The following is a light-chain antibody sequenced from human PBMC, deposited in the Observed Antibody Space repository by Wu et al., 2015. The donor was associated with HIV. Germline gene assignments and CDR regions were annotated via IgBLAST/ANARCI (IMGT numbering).Light chain of an antibody. CDR3: QRFGKSPYT. CDR2: DVS. J-gene: IGKJ2*01. Sequence: EIVLTQSPGTLSLSPGERATLSCRASQSISDSYLAWFQQKPGQAPGLLIYDVSTRATGIPDRFSGSGSGTDFTLTISRLEPEDFAVYYCQRFGKSPYTFGQGTKLETK. V-gene: IGKV3-20*01. CDR1: QSISDSY.